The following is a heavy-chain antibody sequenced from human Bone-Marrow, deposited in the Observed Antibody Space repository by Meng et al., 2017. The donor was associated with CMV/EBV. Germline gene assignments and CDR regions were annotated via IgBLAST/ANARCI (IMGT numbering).Heavy chain of an antibody. CDR3: ARVGTRGGYAFEL. J-gene: IGHJ3*01. Sequence: GGSLRLSCAASGFTFSSYAMHWVRQAPGKGLEWVGHIRIKVHSYSTEYAPSVKGRFTISRDDSMNSLYLQMNSLNTEDTAVYYCARVGTRGGYAFELWGQGTMVTVSS. CDR2: IRIKVHSYST. CDR1: GFTFSSYA. V-gene: IGHV3-72*01. D-gene: IGHD5-18*01.